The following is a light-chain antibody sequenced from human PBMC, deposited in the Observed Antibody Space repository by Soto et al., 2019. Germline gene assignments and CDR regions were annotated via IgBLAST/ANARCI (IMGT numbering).Light chain of an antibody. J-gene: IGKJ3*01. V-gene: IGKV1-8*01. Sequence: AIRMTQSPSSFSASTGDRVTITCRASQGISSYLAWYQQKPGKAPKLLIYAASTLQSGVPSRFSGSGSGTDFTLTISCLQSEDFATYYCQQYYNYPFTFGPGTKLDIK. CDR1: QGISSY. CDR2: AAS. CDR3: QQYYNYPFT.